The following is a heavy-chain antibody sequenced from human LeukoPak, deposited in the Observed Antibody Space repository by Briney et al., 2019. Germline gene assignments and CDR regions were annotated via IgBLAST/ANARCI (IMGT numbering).Heavy chain of an antibody. CDR2: INHSGST. CDR1: GGSFSGYY. D-gene: IGHD3-22*01. J-gene: IGHJ6*03. Sequence: SETLSLTCADYGGSFSGYYWSWIRQPPGKGLEWIGEINHSGSTNYNPSLKSRVTISVDKSKNQFSLKLSSVTAADTAVYYCARVYDSSRYYYYYYMDVWGKGTTVTVSS. CDR3: ARVYDSSRYYYYYYMDV. V-gene: IGHV4-34*01.